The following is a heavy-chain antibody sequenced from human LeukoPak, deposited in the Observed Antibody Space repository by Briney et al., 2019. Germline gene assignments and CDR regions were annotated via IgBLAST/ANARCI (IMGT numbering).Heavy chain of an antibody. D-gene: IGHD3-22*01. Sequence: GGSLRLSCAASGFTFSSYSMNWVRQAPGKGLEWVSSISSSSSYIYYADSVKGRFTISRDNAKNSLYLQMNSLRAEDTAVYYCASFSEYYYDSSGYYPFHYWGQGTLVTVSS. CDR2: ISSSSSYI. CDR3: ASFSEYYYDSSGYYPFHY. J-gene: IGHJ4*02. CDR1: GFTFSSYS. V-gene: IGHV3-21*01.